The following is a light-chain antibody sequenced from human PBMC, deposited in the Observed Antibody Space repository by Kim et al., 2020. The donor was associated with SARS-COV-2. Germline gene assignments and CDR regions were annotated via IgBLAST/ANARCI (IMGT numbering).Light chain of an antibody. CDR2: YDS. CDR3: QVWDSSSDHWV. CDR1: NIGSKS. J-gene: IGLJ3*02. Sequence: LTQPPSVSMAPGKTARITCGGNNIGSKSVHWYQQKPGQAPVLVIYYDSDRPSGIPERFSGSNSGNTATLTISRVEAGDEADYYCQVWDSSSDHWVFGGGTQLTVL. V-gene: IGLV3-21*04.